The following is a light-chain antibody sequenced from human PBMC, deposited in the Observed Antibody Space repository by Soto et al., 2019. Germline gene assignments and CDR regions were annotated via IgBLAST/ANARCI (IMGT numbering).Light chain of an antibody. V-gene: IGKV1-5*03. Sequence: DIPMTQSPSTLSAFVGDSVTITCRASQTISGYLAWYQQKPGKAPKLLIYKASSLQSGVPSRFSGSGSGTEFTLTIRNLQPDDFGTYYCQQYKNFSPYTFGQGTKVEVK. CDR2: KAS. J-gene: IGKJ2*01. CDR3: QQYKNFSPYT. CDR1: QTISGY.